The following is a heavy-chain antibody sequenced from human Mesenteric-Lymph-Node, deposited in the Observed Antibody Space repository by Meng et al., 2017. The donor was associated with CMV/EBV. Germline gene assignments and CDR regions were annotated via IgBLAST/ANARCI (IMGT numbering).Heavy chain of an antibody. Sequence: GESLKISCAASGFTFSTYAMNWVRQAPGKGLEWVASISSRGTYIYYADSVKGRFTISRDNAQNSLFLQMISLRGEDTALYYCVRANHESGYLDYWGQGMMVTVSS. V-gene: IGHV3-21*06. D-gene: IGHD3-3*01. CDR2: ISSRGTYI. J-gene: IGHJ4*02. CDR3: VRANHESGYLDY. CDR1: GFTFSTYA.